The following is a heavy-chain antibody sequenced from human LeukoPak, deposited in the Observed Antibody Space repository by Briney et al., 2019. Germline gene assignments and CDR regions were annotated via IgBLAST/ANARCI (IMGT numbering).Heavy chain of an antibody. D-gene: IGHD3-9*01. CDR2: IYYGGST. Sequence: SETLSLTCTVSGGSISSSSYYWGWIRQPPGKGLEWIGSIYYGGSTYYNPSLKSRVTISVDTSKNQFSLKLSSVTAADTAVYYCARDDQDDILTGIFDYWGQGTLVTVSS. CDR3: ARDDQDDILTGIFDY. J-gene: IGHJ4*02. V-gene: IGHV4-39*07. CDR1: GGSISSSSYY.